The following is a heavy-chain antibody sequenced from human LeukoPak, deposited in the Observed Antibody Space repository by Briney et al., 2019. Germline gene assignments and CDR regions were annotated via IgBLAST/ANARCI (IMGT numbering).Heavy chain of an antibody. Sequence: GGSLRLSCAASRFTVSSNYMSWVRQAPGKGLEWVLVIYSGGSTYYADSVKGRFTISRDNSKNTLYLQMNSLRAEDTAVYYCARDTNWRVLRFLEWLPSFDYWGQGTLVTVSS. CDR1: RFTVSSNY. V-gene: IGHV3-53*05. CDR3: ARDTNWRVLRFLEWLPSFDY. CDR2: IYSGGST. J-gene: IGHJ4*02. D-gene: IGHD3-3*01.